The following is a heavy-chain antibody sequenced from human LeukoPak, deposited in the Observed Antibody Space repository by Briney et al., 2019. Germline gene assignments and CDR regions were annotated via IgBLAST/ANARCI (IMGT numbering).Heavy chain of an antibody. J-gene: IGHJ4*02. V-gene: IGHV3-21*01. CDR3: ARGVYDILTGYLTYFDY. CDR1: GFTFSSYS. CDR2: ISSSSSYI. D-gene: IGHD3-9*01. Sequence: PGGSLRLSCAASGFTFSSYSMNWVRQAAGKGLEWVSSISSSSSYIYYADSVKGRFTISRDNAKNSLYLQMNSLRAEDTAVYYCARGVYDILTGYLTYFDYWGQGTLVTVSS.